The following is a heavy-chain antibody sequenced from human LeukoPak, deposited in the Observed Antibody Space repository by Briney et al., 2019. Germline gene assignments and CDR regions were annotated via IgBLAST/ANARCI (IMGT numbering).Heavy chain of an antibody. V-gene: IGHV3-74*01. Sequence: PGGSLRLSCAASGCTFSRYWMHWVRHAPGKGLIWVSRIKTDGTSTNYADSVKGRFTIARDNAQNTLYLQMNSLRNDDTGVYYCVRPRDRDGLPFFFDSWGQGTLVTVSP. D-gene: IGHD5-24*01. J-gene: IGHJ4*02. CDR2: IKTDGTST. CDR1: GCTFSRYW. CDR3: VRPRDRDGLPFFFDS.